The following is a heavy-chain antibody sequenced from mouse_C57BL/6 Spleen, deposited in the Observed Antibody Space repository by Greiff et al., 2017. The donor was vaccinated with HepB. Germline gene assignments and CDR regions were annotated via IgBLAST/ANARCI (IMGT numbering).Heavy chain of an antibody. V-gene: IGHV2-2*01. J-gene: IGHJ2*01. D-gene: IGHD4-1*01. Sequence: VKLQQSGPGLVQPSQSLSITCTVSGFSLTSYGVHWVRQSPGKGLEWLGVIWSGGSTDYNAAFISRLSISKDNSKSQVFFKMNSLQADDTAIYYCARNGVTGTGRYFDYWGQGTTLTVSS. CDR3: ARNGVTGTGRYFDY. CDR1: GFSLTSYG. CDR2: IWSGGST.